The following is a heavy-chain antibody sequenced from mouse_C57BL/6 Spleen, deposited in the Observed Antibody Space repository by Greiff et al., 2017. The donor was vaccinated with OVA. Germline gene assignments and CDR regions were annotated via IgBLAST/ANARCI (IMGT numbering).Heavy chain of an antibody. D-gene: IGHD1-1*01. Sequence: QVQLKQPGAELVRPGSSVKLSCKASGYTFTSYWMHWVKQRPIQGLEWIGNIDPSDSETHYNQKFKDKATLTADKSSSTAYMQLSSLTSEDSAVYYCARWDYYGSSYRAMDYWGQGTSVTVSS. CDR1: GYTFTSYW. J-gene: IGHJ4*01. CDR3: ARWDYYGSSYRAMDY. CDR2: IDPSDSET. V-gene: IGHV1-52*01.